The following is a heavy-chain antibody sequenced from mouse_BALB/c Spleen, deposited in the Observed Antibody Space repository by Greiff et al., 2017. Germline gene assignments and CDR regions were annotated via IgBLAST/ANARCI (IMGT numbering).Heavy chain of an antibody. CDR3: ARGYYGSSLYFDY. J-gene: IGHJ2*01. V-gene: IGHV3-2*02. CDR2: ISYSGST. CDR1: GYSITSDYA. Sequence: VQLKESGPGLVKPSQSLSLTCTVTGYSITSDYAWNWIRQFPGNKLEWMGYISYSGSTSYNPSLKSRISITRDTSKNQFFLQLNSVTTEDTATYYCARGYYGSSLYFDYWGQGTTLTVSS. D-gene: IGHD1-1*01.